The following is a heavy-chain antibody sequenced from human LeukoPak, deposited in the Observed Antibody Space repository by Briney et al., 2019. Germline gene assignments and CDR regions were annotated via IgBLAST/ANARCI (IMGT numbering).Heavy chain of an antibody. J-gene: IGHJ5*02. Sequence: SETLSLTCAVYGGSFSGYYWSWVRQPPGKGLKWIGEINHSGTTNYNPSLKSRVTISVDTSKNQFSLKLSSVTAADTAVYYCARGQRFLEWLLPEKHNWFDPWGQGTLVTVSS. V-gene: IGHV4-34*01. CDR3: ARGQRFLEWLLPEKHNWFDP. CDR1: GGSFSGYY. CDR2: INHSGTT. D-gene: IGHD3-3*01.